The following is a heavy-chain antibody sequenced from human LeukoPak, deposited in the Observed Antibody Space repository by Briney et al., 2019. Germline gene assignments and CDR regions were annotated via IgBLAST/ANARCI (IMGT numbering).Heavy chain of an antibody. V-gene: IGHV4-4*07. CDR1: GGSIRSYY. CDR2: IYISGST. Sequence: SQTLSLTCAVSGGSIRSYYWSWIRQPAEKGLEWIGRIYISGSTNYNPSLKSRVTMSVDTSKNQFSLKLSSVTAADTAMYYCARAPEFSSGWLLDYWGQGTLVTVSS. CDR3: ARAPEFSSGWLLDY. J-gene: IGHJ4*02. D-gene: IGHD6-19*01.